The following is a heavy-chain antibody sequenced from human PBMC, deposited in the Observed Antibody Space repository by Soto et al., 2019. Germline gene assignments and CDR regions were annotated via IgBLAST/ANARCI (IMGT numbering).Heavy chain of an antibody. CDR3: ATVDGLGVVTPFTDY. CDR2: IYYSGST. Sequence: SETLSLTCTVSGGSISSSRYRWGWVRQPPGKGLEWIGTIYYSGSTHYNPSLKSRVTISVDTSKSQFSLRLNSVTAADTAVYYCATVDGLGVVTPFTDYWGQGTLVTVSS. D-gene: IGHD3-3*01. V-gene: IGHV4-39*01. J-gene: IGHJ4*02. CDR1: GGSISSSRYR.